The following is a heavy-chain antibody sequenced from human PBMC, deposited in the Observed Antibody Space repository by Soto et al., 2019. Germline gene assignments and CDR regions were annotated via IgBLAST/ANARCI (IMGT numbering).Heavy chain of an antibody. J-gene: IGHJ4*02. CDR2: ISGSGSGT. CDR3: AKSQGGWLPFDY. D-gene: IGHD6-19*01. CDR1: GFTFSSYW. V-gene: IGHV3-23*01. Sequence: PGGSLRLSCAASGFTFSSYWMSWVRQAPGKGLEWVSAISGSGSGTYYADSVKGRFTISRDNSKNTLYLQMNSLRAEDTAVYYCAKSQGGWLPFDYWGQGTLVTVSS.